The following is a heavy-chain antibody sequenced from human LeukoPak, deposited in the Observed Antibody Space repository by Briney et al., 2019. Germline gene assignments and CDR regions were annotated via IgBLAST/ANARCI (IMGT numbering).Heavy chain of an antibody. Sequence: GGSLRLSCAASGFTFSSYAMSWVRQAPGKGLEWVSAISGSGGSTYYADSVKGRFTISRDNSKNTLYLQMNSLRAEDTAVYYCAKDLNIVVVVAATPGYWGQGTLVTVSS. D-gene: IGHD2-15*01. CDR2: ISGSGGST. J-gene: IGHJ4*02. CDR1: GFTFSSYA. V-gene: IGHV3-23*01. CDR3: AKDLNIVVVVAATPGY.